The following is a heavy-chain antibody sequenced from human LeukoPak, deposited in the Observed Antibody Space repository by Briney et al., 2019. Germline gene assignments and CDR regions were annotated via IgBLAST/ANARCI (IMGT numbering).Heavy chain of an antibody. D-gene: IGHD1-26*01. CDR1: GYTFTSYG. Sequence: ASVKVSCKASGYTFTSYGISWVRQAPGQGLEWMGWISAYNGNTNYAQKLQGRVTMTTDTSTSTAYMELRSLRSEDTAVYYCASEESGELPTLWGQGTLVTVSS. V-gene: IGHV1-18*01. J-gene: IGHJ4*02. CDR2: ISAYNGNT. CDR3: ASEESGELPTL.